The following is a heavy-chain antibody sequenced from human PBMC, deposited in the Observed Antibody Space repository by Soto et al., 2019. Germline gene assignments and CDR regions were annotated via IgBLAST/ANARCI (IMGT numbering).Heavy chain of an antibody. J-gene: IGHJ5*02. CDR3: ARDNPIVVVPAASLGP. CDR2: ISAYNGNT. D-gene: IGHD2-2*01. Sequence: ASVKVSCKASGYTFTSYGISWVRQAPGQGLEWMGWISAYNGNTNYAQKLQGRVTMTTDTSTSTAYMGLRSLRSDDTAVYYCARDNPIVVVPAASLGPWGQGTLVTVSS. V-gene: IGHV1-18*01. CDR1: GYTFTSYG.